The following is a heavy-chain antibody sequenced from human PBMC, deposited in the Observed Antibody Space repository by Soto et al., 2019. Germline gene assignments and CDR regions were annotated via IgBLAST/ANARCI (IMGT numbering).Heavy chain of an antibody. Sequence: EVQLVESGGGLAQPGGSLRLSCAASGFTVSNSYMTWVRQAPGNGLEWVSVIYTAGSTFYADSVKGRFTISSDTSKNTLYLQMNSLRAEDTAVYYCARDMATQGGYWGQGAMVTVSS. J-gene: IGHJ4*02. D-gene: IGHD5-12*01. CDR3: ARDMATQGGY. CDR1: GFTVSNSY. V-gene: IGHV3-66*01. CDR2: IYTAGST.